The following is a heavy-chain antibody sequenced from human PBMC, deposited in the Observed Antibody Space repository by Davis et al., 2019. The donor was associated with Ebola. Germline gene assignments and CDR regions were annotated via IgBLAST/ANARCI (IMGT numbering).Heavy chain of an antibody. CDR2: INPSGGST. CDR3: ASDCCGRVFDY. V-gene: IGHV1-46*01. Sequence: ASVKVSCKASGYTFTSYAMHWVRQAPGQGLEWMGIINPSGGSTSYAQKFQGRVTMTRDTSTSTVYMELSSLRSEDTAVYYCASDCCGRVFDYWGQGTLVTVSS. D-gene: IGHD2-15*01. J-gene: IGHJ4*02. CDR1: GYTFTSYA.